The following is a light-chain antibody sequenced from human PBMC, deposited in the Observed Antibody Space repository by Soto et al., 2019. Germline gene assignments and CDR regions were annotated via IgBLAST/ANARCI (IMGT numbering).Light chain of an antibody. CDR3: SSYTGSSTLVYV. Sequence: QSALTQPASVCGSPGQSITISCTGTSSDVGGYNFVSWYQQHPGKAPKLMIYEVSSRPSGVSNRFFGSKSGNTASLTISGLQVEDEADYYCSSYTGSSTLVYVFGTGTKLTVL. V-gene: IGLV2-14*01. J-gene: IGLJ1*01. CDR2: EVS. CDR1: SSDVGGYNF.